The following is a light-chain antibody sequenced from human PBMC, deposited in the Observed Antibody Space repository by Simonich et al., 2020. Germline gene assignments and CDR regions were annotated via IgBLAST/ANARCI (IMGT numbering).Light chain of an antibody. CDR1: SGSIASDY. CDR3: QSYDSSNWV. V-gene: IGLV6-57*03. CDR2: EDN. Sequence: FMLTQPHSVSESPGRTVTISCTRSSGSIASDYVPWYQQRPGSAPTTVIYEDNQRPAAVPDRFSGSIDSSSNSASLTISGLKTEDEADYYCQSYDSSNWVFGGGTKLTVL. J-gene: IGLJ3*02.